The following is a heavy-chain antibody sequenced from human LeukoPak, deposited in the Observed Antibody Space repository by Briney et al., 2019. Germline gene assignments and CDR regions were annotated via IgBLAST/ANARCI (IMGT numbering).Heavy chain of an antibody. D-gene: IGHD3-9*01. V-gene: IGHV3-48*03. CDR3: ARLYYDILTGYYPPDAFDI. CDR1: GFTFSSYE. CDR2: ISSSGSTI. J-gene: IGHJ3*02. Sequence: GGSLRLSCAASGFTFSSYEMNWVRQAPGKGLEWVSYISSSGSTIYYADSVKGRFTISRDNAKNSLYLQMNSLRAEDTAVYYCARLYYDILTGYYPPDAFDIWGQGTTVTVSS.